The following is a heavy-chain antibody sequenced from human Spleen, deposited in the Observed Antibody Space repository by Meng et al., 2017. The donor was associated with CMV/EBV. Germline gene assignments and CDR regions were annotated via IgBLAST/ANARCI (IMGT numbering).Heavy chain of an antibody. CDR2: IIPMLDIA. Sequence: SVKVSCKASGATFSSYIISWVRQAPGQGLEWMGRIIPMLDIANYAQKFQGRVTITAVKSTTTAYMDLSSLRSEDTAVYYCARDRVVPTAIPYGDYDYWGQGTLVTVSS. J-gene: IGHJ4*02. V-gene: IGHV1-69*04. CDR3: ARDRVVPTAIPYGDYDY. D-gene: IGHD2-2*02. CDR1: GATFSSYI.